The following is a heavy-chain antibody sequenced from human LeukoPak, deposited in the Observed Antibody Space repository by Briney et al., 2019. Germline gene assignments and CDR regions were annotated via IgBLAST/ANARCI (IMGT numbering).Heavy chain of an antibody. D-gene: IGHD2-21*02. Sequence: SVKVSCKASGGTFSSYAISWVRQAPGQGLEWMGRIIPILGIANYAQKFQGRVTITADKSTSTAYMELSSLRSEDTAMYYCASSATGDSPGYWGQGTLVTVSS. CDR2: IIPILGIA. CDR3: ASSATGDSPGY. J-gene: IGHJ4*02. V-gene: IGHV1-69*04. CDR1: GGTFSSYA.